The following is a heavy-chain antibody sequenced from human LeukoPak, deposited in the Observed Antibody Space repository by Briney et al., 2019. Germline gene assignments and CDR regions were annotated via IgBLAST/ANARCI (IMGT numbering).Heavy chain of an antibody. CDR2: IKEDGSEK. CDR1: GFTFSFYW. J-gene: IGHJ4*02. V-gene: IGHV3-7*01. D-gene: IGHD3-9*01. Sequence: GGSLRLSCAASGFTFSFYWMSWVRQAPGKGLEWVANIKEDGSEKYYVDSVKGRFTISRDNAKNTVDLQMNSLRPEDTAVYYCAKDQYVLRTFGWPRDWGQGTLVMVSS. CDR3: AKDQYVLRTFGWPRD.